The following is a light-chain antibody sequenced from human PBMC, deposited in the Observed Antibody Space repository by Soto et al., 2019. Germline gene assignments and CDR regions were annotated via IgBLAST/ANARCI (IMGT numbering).Light chain of an antibody. CDR3: QQRSNWTLT. CDR1: QSVSSY. CDR2: DAY. V-gene: IGKV3-11*01. Sequence: EIVLTQSPATLSLSPGERATLSCRASQSVSSYLAWYQQKPGEAPRLLIYDAYNRATRIQARLSGSRAGTDFTRTSSSLEPEEFAVYYCQQRSNWTLTFGGRTKVEIK. J-gene: IGKJ4*01.